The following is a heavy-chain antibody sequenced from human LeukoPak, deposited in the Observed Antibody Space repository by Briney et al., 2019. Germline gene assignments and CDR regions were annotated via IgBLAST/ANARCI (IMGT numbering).Heavy chain of an antibody. J-gene: IGHJ4*02. D-gene: IGHD3-10*01. CDR3: ARDTRVYFDY. CDR2: IYYSGST. V-gene: IGHV4-31*03. CDR1: GGSISIGGYY. Sequence: SETLSLTCTVSGGSISIGGYYWSWIRQHPGKGLEWIGYIYYSGSTYYNPSLKSRVTISVDTSKNQFSLKLSSVTAADTAVYYCARDTRVYFDYWGQGTLVTVSS.